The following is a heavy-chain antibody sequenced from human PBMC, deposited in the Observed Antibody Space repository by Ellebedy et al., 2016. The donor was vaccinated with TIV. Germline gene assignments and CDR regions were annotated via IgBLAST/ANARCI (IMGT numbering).Heavy chain of an antibody. CDR2: IKPDGSEK. J-gene: IGHJ4*02. D-gene: IGHD6-19*01. V-gene: IGHV3-7*03. CDR3: ARDGSIAVDGTSDY. Sequence: GESLKISXAASGFTFSNYWMRWVRQAPGKGLEWVANIKPDGSEKYYVDSVKGRFTISRDNAKNSLYLQMNSLRAEDTAVYYCARDGSIAVDGTSDYWGQGTLVTVSS. CDR1: GFTFSNYW.